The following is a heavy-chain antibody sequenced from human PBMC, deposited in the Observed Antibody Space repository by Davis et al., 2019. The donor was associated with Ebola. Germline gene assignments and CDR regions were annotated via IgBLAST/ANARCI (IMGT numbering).Heavy chain of an antibody. CDR1: GYTFTSYY. Sequence: ASVKVSCKASGYTFTSYYMHWVRQAPGQGLEWMGIINPSGGSTSYAQKFQGRVTMTGDTSTSTVYMELSSLRSEDTAVYYCARGLGIAAAGTAEYFQHWGQGTLVTVSS. V-gene: IGHV1-46*01. D-gene: IGHD6-13*01. J-gene: IGHJ1*01. CDR2: INPSGGST. CDR3: ARGLGIAAAGTAEYFQH.